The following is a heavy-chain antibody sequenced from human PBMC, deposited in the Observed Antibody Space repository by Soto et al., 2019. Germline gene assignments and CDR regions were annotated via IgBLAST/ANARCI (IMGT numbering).Heavy chain of an antibody. Sequence: QVQLQQWGAGLLKPSETLSLTCAVYGGSFSGYYWSWIRQPPGKGLAWSGEINHSGRTNYTPPRKSRVTLSGDTSMYQFSLKLSSVTAADTAVLYCASPYCSSTSCLPGRGFVPWGQGPLVTVS. D-gene: IGHD2-2*01. V-gene: IGHV4-34*01. CDR2: INHSGRT. CDR1: GGSFSGYY. CDR3: ASPYCSSTSCLPGRGFVP. J-gene: IGHJ5*02.